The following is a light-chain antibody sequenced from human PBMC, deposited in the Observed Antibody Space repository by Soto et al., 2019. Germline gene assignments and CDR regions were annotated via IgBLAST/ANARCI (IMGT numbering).Light chain of an antibody. CDR2: DVS. V-gene: IGLV2-14*01. Sequence: SALTQPASVSGSPGQSITISCTGTSSDVGGYNYVSWYQQHPGKAPKLMIYDVSNRPSGVSNRFSGSKSGNTASLTISGLLAEDEADYYCSSYTSSSTLVFGGGTQLTVL. CDR1: SSDVGGYNY. J-gene: IGLJ2*01. CDR3: SSYTSSSTLV.